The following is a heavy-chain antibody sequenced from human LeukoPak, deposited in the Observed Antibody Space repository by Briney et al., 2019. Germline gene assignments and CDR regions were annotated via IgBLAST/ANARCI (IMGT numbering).Heavy chain of an antibody. CDR1: GLTFSTYE. J-gene: IGHJ3*02. Sequence: PGGSLRLSCVGSGLTFSTYEMNWVRQAPGKGLLWVSRINSDGSSTYYADSVKGRFTTSRDNAKNALHLQMNSLTAEDTAVYYCVLDLFSSFAFDIWGQGTMVTVSS. D-gene: IGHD3/OR15-3a*01. V-gene: IGHV3-74*01. CDR2: INSDGSST. CDR3: VLDLFSSFAFDI.